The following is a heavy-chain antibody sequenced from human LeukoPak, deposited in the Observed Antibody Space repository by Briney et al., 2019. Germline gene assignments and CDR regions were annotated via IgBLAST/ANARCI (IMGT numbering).Heavy chain of an antibody. CDR2: INPSGGST. CDR1: GYTFTSYY. D-gene: IGHD1-26*01. V-gene: IGHV1-46*01. CDR3: ARYSGLVGAMAY. Sequence: GASVTVSRKASGYTFTSYYMHWVRQAPGQGLEWMGIINPSGGSTSYAQKFQGGVTTTRDTSTSTVYMELSSLRSDDTAVYYCARYSGLVGAMAYWGQGTLVTVSS. J-gene: IGHJ4*02.